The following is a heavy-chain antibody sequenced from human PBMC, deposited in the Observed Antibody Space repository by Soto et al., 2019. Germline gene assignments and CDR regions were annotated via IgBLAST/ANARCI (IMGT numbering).Heavy chain of an antibody. CDR3: ARRQGSNKSYYFYAMDV. Sequence: GESLKISCKGSADSFTDYWIGWVRQMPGKGLEWMGIIYPGDSDTRYSPSFQGQVTFSADKSITTAYLQWSSLRASDTAMYYCARRQGSNKSYYFYAMDVWGQGTTVTVSS. V-gene: IGHV5-51*01. CDR2: IYPGDSDT. J-gene: IGHJ6*02. CDR1: ADSFTDYW.